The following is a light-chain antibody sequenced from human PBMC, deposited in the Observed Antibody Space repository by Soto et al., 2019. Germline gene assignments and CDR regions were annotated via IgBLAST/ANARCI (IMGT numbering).Light chain of an antibody. J-gene: IGKJ1*01. CDR3: QQYNNWPGT. CDR2: GAS. CDR1: QSISDP. Sequence: EIVMTQSQATLAVSPRGRATLSCRASQSISDPLAGYQQKPGRAHRLLIYGASRRATGVPARFSGSGSGTDVTLTISSLQSADFSVDYCQQYNNWPGTFGQGTKVEIK. V-gene: IGKV3-15*01.